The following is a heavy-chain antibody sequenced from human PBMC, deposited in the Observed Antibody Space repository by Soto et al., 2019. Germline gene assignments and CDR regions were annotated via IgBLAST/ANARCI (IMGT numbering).Heavy chain of an antibody. Sequence: QVQLVQSGAEVKKPGASVKVSCKASGYTFTGYYMHWVRQAPGQGLEWMGWINPNSGGTNYAQKFQGWVTMTRDTSTSTAYMELRRLRSDDTAVYYCARGLYSSSSQGYYFVYWGQGTLVTVAS. D-gene: IGHD6-6*01. CDR3: ARGLYSSSSQGYYFVY. CDR1: GYTFTGYY. V-gene: IGHV1-2*04. J-gene: IGHJ4*02. CDR2: INPNSGGT.